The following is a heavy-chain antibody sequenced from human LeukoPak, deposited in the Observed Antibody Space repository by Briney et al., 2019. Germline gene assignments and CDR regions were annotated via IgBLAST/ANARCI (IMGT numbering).Heavy chain of an antibody. D-gene: IGHD3-10*01. V-gene: IGHV1-18*01. J-gene: IGHJ4*02. CDR1: GYTFTSYG. CDR3: ATGRHYYGSGKYYFDY. CDR2: ISAYNGNT. Sequence: ASVKVSCKASGYTFTSYGISWVRQAPGQGLEWMGWISAYNGNTNYAQKLQGRVTMTTDTSTSTAYMELRSLRSDDTAVYYCATGRHYYGSGKYYFDYWGQGTLVTVSS.